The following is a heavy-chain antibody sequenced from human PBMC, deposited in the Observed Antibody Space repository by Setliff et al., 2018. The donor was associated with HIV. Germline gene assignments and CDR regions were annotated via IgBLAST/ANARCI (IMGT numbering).Heavy chain of an antibody. D-gene: IGHD3-10*01. J-gene: IGHJ6*02. CDR2: IDHRGRP. Sequence: SETLSLTCGIYGGSFSDYYWSWIRQPPGKGLEWIGEIDHRGRPKYNPSLNSRVTMSVDKSRNQFSLKLSSVTAADTAVYYCARVRRFGEFSPNYYGMDVWGQGTTVTVSS. V-gene: IGHV4-34*01. CDR3: ARVRRFGEFSPNYYGMDV. CDR1: GGSFSDYY.